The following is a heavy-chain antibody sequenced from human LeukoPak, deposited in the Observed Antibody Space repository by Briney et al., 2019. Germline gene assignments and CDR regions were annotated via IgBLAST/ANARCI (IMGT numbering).Heavy chain of an antibody. D-gene: IGHD4-17*01. CDR1: GYTLTELS. Sequence: ASVKVSCKVSGYTLTELSMHWVRQAPGKGVAWMGGFDPEDGETIYAQKFQGRVTMTEDTSTDTAYMELSSLRSEDTAVYYCATGATGTPGYFDYWGQGTLVTVSS. J-gene: IGHJ4*02. V-gene: IGHV1-24*01. CDR2: FDPEDGET. CDR3: ATGATGTPGYFDY.